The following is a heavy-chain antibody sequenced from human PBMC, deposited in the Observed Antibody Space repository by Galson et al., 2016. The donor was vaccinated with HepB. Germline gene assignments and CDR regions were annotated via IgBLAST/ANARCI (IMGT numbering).Heavy chain of an antibody. V-gene: IGHV5-51*01. CDR3: TGLRFFSAANEFYGMDV. J-gene: IGHJ6*02. CDR1: GYSFASYW. D-gene: IGHD3-10*01. CDR2: TFPGDSDT. Sequence: QSGAEVKKPGESLKISCKGSGYSFASYWIGWVRQMPGKGLEYMGITFPGDSDTTYSPSFQGQVTISVDKSISTAYLQWSSLEASATAMYYCTGLRFFSAANEFYGMDVWCQGTTVTVSS.